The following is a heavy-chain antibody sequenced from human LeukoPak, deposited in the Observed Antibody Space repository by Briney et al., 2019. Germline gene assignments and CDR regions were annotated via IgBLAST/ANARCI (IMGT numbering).Heavy chain of an antibody. D-gene: IGHD3-22*01. CDR1: GDSISSDYR. J-gene: IGHJ4*02. CDR3: ARHFTGPSGYPFDD. Sequence: SETLSLTCAVTGDSISSDYRWGWIRPAPGKGLEWSGMIYSRGNTNYNPSLKSLVTMSVDTSKNQFTLKLISVTAADTAVYYCARHFTGPSGYPFDDWGQGTLVTVSS. V-gene: IGHV4-38-2*01. CDR2: IYSRGNT.